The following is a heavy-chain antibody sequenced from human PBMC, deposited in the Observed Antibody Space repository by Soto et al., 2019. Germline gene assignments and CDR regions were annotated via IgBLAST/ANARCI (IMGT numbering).Heavy chain of an antibody. J-gene: IGHJ2*01. CDR3: ARPFDKYSWHFDL. CDR1: GFILGDNA. V-gene: IGHV3-33*01. CDR2: IWYDGSNG. D-gene: IGHD2-15*01. Sequence: QVQLVESGGGVVQPGRSLRLSCAASGFILGDNAMHWVRQAPGKGLEWVAAIWYDGSNGYYAESVKGRFTISKDNSKNILDLQMNSLRAEDTAVYYCARPFDKYSWHFDLWGRGTLVIVSP.